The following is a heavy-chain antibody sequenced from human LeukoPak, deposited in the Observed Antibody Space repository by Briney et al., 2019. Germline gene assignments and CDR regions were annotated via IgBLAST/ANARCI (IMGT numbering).Heavy chain of an antibody. Sequence: GGSLRLSCAASGFIFSDYYMTWIRQAPGKGLECVSYMSRSGSTIYYADSVKGRFTISRDNAKNSLYLQMNSLRAEDTAVYYCARDLEGSSAAAVGYWGQGTLVTVSS. CDR2: MSRSGSTI. CDR3: ARDLEGSSAAAVGY. J-gene: IGHJ4*02. V-gene: IGHV3-11*04. CDR1: GFIFSDYY. D-gene: IGHD6-13*01.